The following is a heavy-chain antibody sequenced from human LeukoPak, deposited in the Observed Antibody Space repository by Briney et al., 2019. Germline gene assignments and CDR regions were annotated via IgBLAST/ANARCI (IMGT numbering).Heavy chain of an antibody. CDR1: GFTFDDYA. D-gene: IGHD6-19*01. J-gene: IGHJ4*02. V-gene: IGHV3-33*08. CDR2: IWYDGSNK. CDR3: ARVMEQWLVDY. Sequence: PGRSLRLSCAASGFTFDDYAMHWVRQAPGKGLEWVAVIWYDGSNKYYADSVKGRFTISRDNSKNTLYLQMNSLRAEDTAVYYCARVMEQWLVDYWGQGTLVTVSS.